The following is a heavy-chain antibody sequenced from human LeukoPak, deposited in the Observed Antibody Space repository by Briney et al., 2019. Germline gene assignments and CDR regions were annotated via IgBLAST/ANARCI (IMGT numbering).Heavy chain of an antibody. Sequence: GSLALSCAASGFTFSSYAMHWVRPAPGKGLEWVAVISYDGSNKYYADSVKGRFTISRDNSKNTLYLQMNSLRAEDTAVYYCARGSVIDWIVVVPAALDYWGQGTLVTVSS. CDR2: ISYDGSNK. J-gene: IGHJ4*02. D-gene: IGHD2-2*01. V-gene: IGHV3-30*04. CDR1: GFTFSSYA. CDR3: ARGSVIDWIVVVPAALDY.